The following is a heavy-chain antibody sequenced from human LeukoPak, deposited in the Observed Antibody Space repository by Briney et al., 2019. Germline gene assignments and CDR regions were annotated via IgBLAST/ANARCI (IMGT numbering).Heavy chain of an antibody. D-gene: IGHD5-24*01. CDR2: IGGGGVST. CDR1: GFTFSSYA. Sequence: GGSLRLSCAASGFTFSSYAMSWVRQAPGKGLEWVSAIGGGGVSTYYADSVKGRFTISRDNSKNTLYLQMNSLGAEDTAIYFCASKPMAELDYWGQGTLVTVSS. CDR3: ASKPMAELDY. V-gene: IGHV3-23*01. J-gene: IGHJ4*02.